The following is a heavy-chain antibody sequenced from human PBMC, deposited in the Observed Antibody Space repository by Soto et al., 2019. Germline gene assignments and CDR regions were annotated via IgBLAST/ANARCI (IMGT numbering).Heavy chain of an antibody. CDR2: IYYSGST. D-gene: IGHD6-13*01. Sequence: SETLSLTCTVSGGSISSSSYYWGWIRQPPGKGLEWIGCIYYSGSTYYNPSLKSRVTISVDTSKNQFSLKLSSVTAADTAVYYCLRIAAAGLNYYGMDVWGQGTTVTVSS. J-gene: IGHJ6*02. CDR3: LRIAAAGLNYYGMDV. CDR1: GGSISSSSYY. V-gene: IGHV4-39*01.